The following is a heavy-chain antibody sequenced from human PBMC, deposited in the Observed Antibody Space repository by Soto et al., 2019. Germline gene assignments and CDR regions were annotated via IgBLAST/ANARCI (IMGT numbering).Heavy chain of an antibody. CDR3: ARVWGYGGNSRFDY. V-gene: IGHV4-31*03. CDR2: IYYSGST. CDR1: GGAISSGGYY. J-gene: IGHJ4*02. D-gene: IGHD3-16*01. Sequence: QVQLQESGPGLVKPSQTLSLTCTVSGGAISSGGYYWSWIRQLPGKGLELIGYIYYSGSTYYNPSLKSRVSILIDTSRNQFSLNLDSVTAADTAVYYCARVWGYGGNSRFDYWGQGTLVIDSS.